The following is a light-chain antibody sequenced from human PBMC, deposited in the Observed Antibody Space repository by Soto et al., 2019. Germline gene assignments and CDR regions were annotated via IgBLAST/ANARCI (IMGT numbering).Light chain of an antibody. J-gene: IGKJ4*01. CDR2: AAS. CDR3: QPAHTFPLT. Sequence: DIQMTQSPSSVSASVGGRVTITCRASQGISSWLAWYQQKPGKAPKLLIYAASSLQSGAPSRFGGSGSGTDFTLTISSMQPEDFAPYYGQPAHTFPLTCGGGTKVEIK. CDR1: QGISSW. V-gene: IGKV1-12*01.